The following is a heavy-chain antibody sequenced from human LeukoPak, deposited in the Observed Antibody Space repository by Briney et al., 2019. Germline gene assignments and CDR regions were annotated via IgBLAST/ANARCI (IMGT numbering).Heavy chain of an antibody. CDR1: GYTFTSYG. CDR3: ARDHGIDGYLDY. J-gene: IGHJ4*02. Sequence: ASVKVSCKASGYTFTSYGISWVRQAPGQGLEWMGGIIPIFGTANYAQKFQGRVTITADESTSTAYMELSSLRSEDTAVYYCARDHGIDGYLDYWGQGTLVTVSS. V-gene: IGHV1-69*13. D-gene: IGHD5-18*01. CDR2: IIPIFGTA.